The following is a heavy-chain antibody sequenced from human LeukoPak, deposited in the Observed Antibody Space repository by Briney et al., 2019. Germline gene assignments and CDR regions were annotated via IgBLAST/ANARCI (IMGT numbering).Heavy chain of an antibody. Sequence: PSETLSLTCTVSGGSISSYYWSWIRQPAGKGLEWIGRIYTSGSTNYNPSLKSRVTISVDTSKNQFSLKLSSVTAADTAVYYCARGAEGSGWYGTVSAFDIWGQGTMVTVSS. CDR1: GGSISSYY. CDR2: IYTSGST. CDR3: ARGAEGSGWYGTVSAFDI. V-gene: IGHV4-4*07. D-gene: IGHD6-19*01. J-gene: IGHJ3*02.